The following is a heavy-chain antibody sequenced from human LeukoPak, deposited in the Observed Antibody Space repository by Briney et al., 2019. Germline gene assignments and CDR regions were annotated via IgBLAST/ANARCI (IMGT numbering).Heavy chain of an antibody. J-gene: IGHJ4*02. CDR2: IIPILGIA. D-gene: IGHD2-15*01. CDR1: GYTFTSYG. Sequence: ASVKVSCKASGYTFTSYGISWVRQAPGQGLEWMGRIIPILGIANYAQKFQGRVTITADKSTRTAYMELSSLRSEDAAVYYCARDPCGGSCYSDSNIFDYWGQGTLVTVSS. CDR3: ARDPCGGSCYSDSNIFDY. V-gene: IGHV1-69*04.